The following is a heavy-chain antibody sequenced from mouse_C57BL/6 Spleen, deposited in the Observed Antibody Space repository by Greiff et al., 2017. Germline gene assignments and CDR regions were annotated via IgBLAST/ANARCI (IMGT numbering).Heavy chain of an antibody. CDR3: ARVLPREAMDY. J-gene: IGHJ4*01. Sequence: VQLKESGPELVKPGASVKIPCKASGYTFTDYNMDWVKQSHGKSLEWIGDINPNNGGTIYNQKFKGKATLTVDKSSSTAYMELRSLTSEDTAVYYCARVLPREAMDYWGQGTSVTVSS. V-gene: IGHV1-18*01. D-gene: IGHD2-1*01. CDR1: GYTFTDYN. CDR2: INPNNGGT.